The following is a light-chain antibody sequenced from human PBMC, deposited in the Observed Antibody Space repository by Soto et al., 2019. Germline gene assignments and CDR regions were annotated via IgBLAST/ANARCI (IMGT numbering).Light chain of an antibody. CDR1: QGINTY. Sequence: DIQLTQSPSFLSASVGDRVTITCRASQGINTYLAWYQQKPGKAPKLLIFAASTLQNGVPSRFSGSGSGTEFTVTITSLQPEDFATSYCQQRKSYPLTFGQGTRLEI. CDR3: QQRKSYPLT. J-gene: IGKJ5*01. CDR2: AAS. V-gene: IGKV1-9*01.